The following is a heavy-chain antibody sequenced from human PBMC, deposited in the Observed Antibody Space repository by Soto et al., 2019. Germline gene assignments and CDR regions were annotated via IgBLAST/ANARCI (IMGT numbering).Heavy chain of an antibody. Sequence: SSETLSLTCKVSGDSFSSYYWSWIRQPPGKGLEWIGYIYYSGSTNYNPSLKSRVTISVDTSKNQFSLNLRSVTAADTAVYYCAREMLGAFDFWGHGTLVTVSS. V-gene: IGHV4-59*01. CDR2: IYYSGST. CDR3: AREMLGAFDF. CDR1: GDSFSSYY. J-gene: IGHJ4*01. D-gene: IGHD3-16*01.